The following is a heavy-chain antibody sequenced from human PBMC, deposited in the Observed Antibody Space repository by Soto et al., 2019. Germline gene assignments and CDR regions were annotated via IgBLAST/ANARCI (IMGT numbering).Heavy chain of an antibody. J-gene: IGHJ6*02. CDR3: ARHSGGNYYYYGMDV. CDR1: GYSFTSYW. V-gene: IGHV5-51*01. CDR2: IYPGDSDT. D-gene: IGHD2-15*01. Sequence: ASVKVSCKGSGYSFTSYWIGWVRQMPGKGLEWMGIIYPGDSDTRYSPSFQGQVTISADKSISTAYLQWSSLKASDTAMYYCARHSGGNYYYYGMDVWGQGTTVTVSS.